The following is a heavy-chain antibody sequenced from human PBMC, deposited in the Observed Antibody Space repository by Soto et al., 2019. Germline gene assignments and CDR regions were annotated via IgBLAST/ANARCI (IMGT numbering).Heavy chain of an antibody. V-gene: IGHV1-3*01. Sequence: QVHLVQSGAEVKKPGASVKVSCRSSGYTFTSNAIHWVRQAPGQSLEWMGWVNAGNGYTKYLQNFQGRVTISSDTSASTAYMELNSLRSEDTAVYYCARGAHTYGYVFDYWGQGTLATVSS. D-gene: IGHD5-18*01. CDR1: GYTFTSNA. CDR3: ARGAHTYGYVFDY. J-gene: IGHJ4*02. CDR2: VNAGNGYT.